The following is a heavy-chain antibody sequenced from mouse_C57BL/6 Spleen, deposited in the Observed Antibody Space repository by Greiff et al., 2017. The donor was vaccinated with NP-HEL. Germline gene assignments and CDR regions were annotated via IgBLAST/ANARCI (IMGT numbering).Heavy chain of an antibody. CDR2: INPNYGTT. J-gene: IGHJ3*01. D-gene: IGHD1-1*01. CDR3: ARNPYYYGSSAWFAY. CDR1: GYSFTDYN. V-gene: IGHV1-39*01. Sequence: EVQVKESGPELVKPGASVKISCKASGYSFTDYNMNWVKQSNGKSLEWIGVINPNYGTTSYNQKFKGKATLTVDQSSSTAYMQLNSLTSEDSAVYYCARNPYYYGSSAWFAYWGQGTLVTVSA.